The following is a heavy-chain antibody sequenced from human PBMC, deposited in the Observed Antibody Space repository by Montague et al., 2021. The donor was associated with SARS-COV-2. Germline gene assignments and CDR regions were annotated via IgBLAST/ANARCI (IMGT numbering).Heavy chain of an antibody. CDR1: GFSLSTSLVG. V-gene: IGHV2-5*02. CDR2: IXVDYYK. D-gene: IGHD3-9*01. CDR3: AHKTGLRYFDWLFQTNPTGGYFDL. Sequence: VKHTQSLTLTCTFSGFSLSTSLVGVGWIRQPPGSALEWLALIXVDYYKRYSPSLKSRLTITKDTSNNQVVLTMTNMDPVDTATYYCAHKTGLRYFDWLFQTNPTGGYFDLWGRGTLVTVSS. J-gene: IGHJ2*01.